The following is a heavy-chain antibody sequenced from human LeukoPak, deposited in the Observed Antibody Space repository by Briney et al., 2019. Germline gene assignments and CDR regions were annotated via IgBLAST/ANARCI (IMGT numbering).Heavy chain of an antibody. CDR1: GGSISSSGYY. V-gene: IGHV4-39*01. Sequence: SETLSLTCTVSGGSISSSGYYWGWLRQPPGKGLEWIGSIYSSGSTYYNPSLKSRVTISVDTSKNQFSLKLTSVTAADTAVYYCARAPGTTFDSWGHGNMVTVSS. CDR3: ARAPGTTFDS. D-gene: IGHD4-17*01. J-gene: IGHJ5*01. CDR2: IYSSGST.